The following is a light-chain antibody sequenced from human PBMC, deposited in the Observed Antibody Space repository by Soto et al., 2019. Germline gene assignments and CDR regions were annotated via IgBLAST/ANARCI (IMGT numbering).Light chain of an antibody. CDR2: DVY. Sequence: QSALTQPASVSGSPGQSITISCTGTSSDVGAYNYVAWYQHHPGKAPKLIIYDVYNRPSGVSNRFSASKSHNTASLTISSLQAEDEADYYCSSYTSSRTRVFGGGTKLTVL. J-gene: IGLJ3*02. CDR3: SSYTSSRTRV. CDR1: SSDVGAYNY. V-gene: IGLV2-14*03.